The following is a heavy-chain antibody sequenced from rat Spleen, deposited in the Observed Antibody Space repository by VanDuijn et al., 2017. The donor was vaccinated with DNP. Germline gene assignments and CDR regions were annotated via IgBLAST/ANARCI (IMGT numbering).Heavy chain of an antibody. CDR2: INSAGST. D-gene: IGHD4-4*01. CDR3: ARGLAMDA. CDR1: GYSITSSYR. V-gene: IGHV3-3*01. J-gene: IGHJ4*01. Sequence: EVQLQESGPGLVKPSQSLSLTCSVTGYSITSSYRWNWIRKFPGNKLEWMGYINSAGSTNYNPSLKSRISITRDTSKNQFFLQVNSVTTEETATYYCARGLAMDAWGQGTSVTVSS.